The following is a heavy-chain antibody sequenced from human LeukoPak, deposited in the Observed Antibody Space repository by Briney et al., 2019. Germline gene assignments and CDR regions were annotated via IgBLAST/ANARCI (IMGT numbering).Heavy chain of an antibody. D-gene: IGHD1-26*01. Sequence: SETLSLTCTVSGGSISSSSYYWGWIRQPPGKGLEWIGSIYYSGSTYYNPSLKSRVTISVDTSKNQFSLKLSSVTAADTAVYYCARDGSIVGATGGYFDYWGQGTLVTVSS. J-gene: IGHJ4*02. CDR3: ARDGSIVGATGGYFDY. V-gene: IGHV4-39*07. CDR1: GGSISSSSYY. CDR2: IYYSGST.